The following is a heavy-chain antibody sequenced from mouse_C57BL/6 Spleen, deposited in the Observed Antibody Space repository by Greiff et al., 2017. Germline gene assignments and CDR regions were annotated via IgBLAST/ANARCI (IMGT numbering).Heavy chain of an antibody. CDR1: GYTFTSYW. D-gene: IGHD1-1*01. J-gene: IGHJ2*01. CDR2: IDPSDSYT. V-gene: IGHV1-69*01. Sequence: QVQLQQPGAELVMPGASVKLSCKASGYTFTSYWMHWVQQRPGQGLEWIGDIDPSDSYTNYNQNFKGKSTLPVDKSSSTAYMQLRSLTSEDYAVYDCARSPSSTTVVDYWGQGTTLTVSS. CDR3: ARSPSSTTVVDY.